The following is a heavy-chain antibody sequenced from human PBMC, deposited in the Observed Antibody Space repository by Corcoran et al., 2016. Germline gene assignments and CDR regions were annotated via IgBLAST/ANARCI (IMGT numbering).Heavy chain of an antibody. J-gene: IGHJ5*02. D-gene: IGHD6-6*01. CDR3: ARDWSIEGRGWWFDP. V-gene: IGHV1-46*01. CDR2: INPSGGST. CDR1: GYIFTSHW. Sequence: QVQLVQSGAEVKKPGATVKVSCKASGYIFTSHWMHWVRQAPGQGLEWMGIINPSGGSTSYAQKFQGRVTVTRDTSTSTVYMELSSLTSEDTAVYYCARDWSIEGRGWWFDPCGQGSLVTVSS.